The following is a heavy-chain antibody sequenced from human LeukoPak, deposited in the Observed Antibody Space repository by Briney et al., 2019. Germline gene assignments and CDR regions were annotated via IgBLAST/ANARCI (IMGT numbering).Heavy chain of an antibody. V-gene: IGHV3-48*03. J-gene: IGHJ4*02. CDR3: ARSLIPYFDY. CDR2: ISSSGSTK. Sequence: GGSLRLSCAASGFTFSSYGMNWVRHAPGKGLEWVSFISSSGSTKYYADSVKGRFTISRDNAKNSLYLQMNSLRAEDTAVYYCARSLIPYFDYWGQGTLVTVSS. D-gene: IGHD2-21*01. CDR1: GFTFSSYG.